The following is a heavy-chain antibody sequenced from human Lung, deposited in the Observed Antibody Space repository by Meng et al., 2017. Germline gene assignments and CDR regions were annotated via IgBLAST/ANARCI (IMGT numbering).Heavy chain of an antibody. CDR2: IDPKSGDT. J-gene: IGHJ4*02. CDR3: ARDEDISAAGKLFGDY. D-gene: IGHD6-13*01. Sequence: VPRVQSGAEVKNPGASVKVSCKPSGYNFPDYFIHWVRLAPGQGLEWMGHIDPKSGDTRYAQKFQGRVTMTGDTSIGTAYMELTGLRSDDAALYYCARDEDISAAGKLFGDYWGQGTLVTVSS. V-gene: IGHV1-2*06. CDR1: GYNFPDYF.